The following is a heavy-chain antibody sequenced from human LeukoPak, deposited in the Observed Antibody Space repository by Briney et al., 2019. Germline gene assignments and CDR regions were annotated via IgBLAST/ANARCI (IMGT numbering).Heavy chain of an antibody. Sequence: TPSETLSLTCTVSGGSISSGGYYWSWIRQHPGKGMEWIGYIYYSGSTYYNPSLKSRVTISVDTSKNQFSLKLSSVTAADTAVYYCAREQGSGSPLTAWGQGTLVTVSS. J-gene: IGHJ5*02. D-gene: IGHD3-10*01. CDR2: IYYSGST. V-gene: IGHV4-31*03. CDR1: GGSISSGGYY. CDR3: AREQGSGSPLTA.